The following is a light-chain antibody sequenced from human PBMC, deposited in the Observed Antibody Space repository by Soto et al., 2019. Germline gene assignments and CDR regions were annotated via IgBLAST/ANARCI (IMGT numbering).Light chain of an antibody. V-gene: IGKV3D-15*01. Sequence: EIVMTQSPSTLSVSSGERATLSCRASQSISSNLAWYQHKPGPAPRLLIFGASSRATGIPARFSGSGSGKEFTLNISSLQSEDSAVYYCQQYNTWPAEITFGQGTRLEIK. CDR1: QSISSN. CDR2: GAS. CDR3: QQYNTWPAEIT. J-gene: IGKJ5*01.